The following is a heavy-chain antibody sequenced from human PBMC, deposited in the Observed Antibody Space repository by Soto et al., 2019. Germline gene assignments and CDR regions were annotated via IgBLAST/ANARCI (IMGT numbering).Heavy chain of an antibody. V-gene: IGHV3-23*01. CDR2: ISGSGGST. Sequence: PGGSLRLSCAASGFTFSSYAMSWVRQAPGKGLEWVSAISGSGGSTYYADSVKGRFTISRDNSKNTLYLQMNSLRAEDTAVYYCAKGLVSNSPYYYYYMDVWGKGTTVTVSS. J-gene: IGHJ6*03. CDR1: GFTFSSYA. D-gene: IGHD4-4*01. CDR3: AKGLVSNSPYYYYYMDV.